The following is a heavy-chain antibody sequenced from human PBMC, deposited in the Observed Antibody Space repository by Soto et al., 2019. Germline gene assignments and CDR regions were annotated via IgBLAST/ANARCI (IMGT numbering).Heavy chain of an antibody. CDR2: ISYDGSNK. CDR1: GFTFSSYA. Sequence: QVQLVESGGGVVQPGRSLRLSCAASGFTFSSYAMHWVRQAPGKGLEWVAVISYDGSNKYYADSVKGRFTISRDNSKNTLYLQMSSLRAEDTAVYYCARVVVPAAIHDAFDIWGQGTMVTVSS. J-gene: IGHJ3*02. D-gene: IGHD2-2*02. CDR3: ARVVVPAAIHDAFDI. V-gene: IGHV3-30-3*01.